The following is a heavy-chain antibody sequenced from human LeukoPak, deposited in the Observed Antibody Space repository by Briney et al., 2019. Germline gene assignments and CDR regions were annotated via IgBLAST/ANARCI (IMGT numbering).Heavy chain of an antibody. V-gene: IGHV3-23*01. D-gene: IGHD3-10*01. CDR1: GFDFSSYG. Sequence: GGSLRLSCAASGFDFSSYGVIWVRQAPGKGLEWVSRISRSGDSTYYADSVKGRFTISRDNFKNTLYAQMNNLRADDTAVYYCAKEGSALWFGELSYYFDYWGQGTLVTVSS. CDR2: ISRSGDST. CDR3: AKEGSALWFGELSYYFDY. J-gene: IGHJ4*02.